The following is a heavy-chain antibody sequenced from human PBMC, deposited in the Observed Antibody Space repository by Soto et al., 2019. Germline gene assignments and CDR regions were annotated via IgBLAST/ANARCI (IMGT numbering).Heavy chain of an antibody. CDR2: IYYSGST. CDR3: ATQLGYCSSTSCYAPGYFDY. V-gene: IGHV4-39*01. D-gene: IGHD2-2*01. CDR1: GGSISSSSYY. J-gene: IGHJ4*02. Sequence: SETLSLTCTVSGGSISSSSYYWGWIRQPPGRGLEWIGSIYYSGSTYYNPSLKSRVTISVDTSKNQFSLKLSSVTAADTAVYYFATQLGYCSSTSCYAPGYFDYWGQGTLVTVSS.